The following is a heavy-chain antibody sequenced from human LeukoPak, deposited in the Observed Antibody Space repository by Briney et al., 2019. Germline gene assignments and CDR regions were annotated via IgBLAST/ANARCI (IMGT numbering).Heavy chain of an antibody. Sequence: QTGGSLRLSCSASGFTFSTYAMHWVRQAPGKRLEYVSAITSDGGTTFYADSVKGRFIISRDNSKNTLYLQMSSLRAEDTAVYYCVRSSSGWYDYWGQGTLVSVSS. CDR1: GFTFSTYA. V-gene: IGHV3-64D*09. D-gene: IGHD6-19*01. CDR3: VRSSSGWYDY. J-gene: IGHJ4*02. CDR2: ITSDGGTT.